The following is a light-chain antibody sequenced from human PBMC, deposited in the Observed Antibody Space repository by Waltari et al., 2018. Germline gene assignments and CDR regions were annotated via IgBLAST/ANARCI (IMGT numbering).Light chain of an antibody. V-gene: IGLV1-47*01. J-gene: IGLJ3*02. CDR2: KSD. CDR3: ATWDDSLNALV. Sequence: QSVLTQPPSASGTPGQRVAISCSGSSSNIGSNYLYWYQQLPGTAPKLRIYKSDQRSSGVPERFSGSESGTSASLAISGRRSEDEADYYCATWDDSLNALVFGGGTKLTVL. CDR1: SSNIGSNY.